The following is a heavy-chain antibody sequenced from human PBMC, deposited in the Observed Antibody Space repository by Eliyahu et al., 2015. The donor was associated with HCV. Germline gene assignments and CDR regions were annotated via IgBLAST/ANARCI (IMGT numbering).Heavy chain of an antibody. Sequence: EVQLLESGGGLVQPGGSLRLSCAASGFTFSTFALSWVRQAPGKGLEWVSVISAGGDSTYYVDSVQGRFTISRDNSKNTLYLQMNSLRAEDTAVYYCAKDALGAAVTTRLFDYWGQGTLVTVSS. CDR1: GFTFSTFA. V-gene: IGHV3-23*01. J-gene: IGHJ4*02. CDR3: AKDALGAAVTTRLFDY. D-gene: IGHD4-17*01. CDR2: ISAGGDST.